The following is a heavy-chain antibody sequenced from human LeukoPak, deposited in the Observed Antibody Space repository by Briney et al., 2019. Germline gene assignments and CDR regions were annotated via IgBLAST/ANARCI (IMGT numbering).Heavy chain of an antibody. V-gene: IGHV3-15*01. CDR2: IKPKTDGETT. J-gene: IGHJ4*02. CDR3: ITPLPYSAQ. CDR1: GFTFSDYY. Sequence: SGGSLRLSCAASGFTFSDYYMSWIRQAPGKGLEWVGRIKPKTDGETTEYAAPVKDRFSISRDDSKSMMYLQMNSLKTEDTAVYYCITPLPYSAQGGQGTLVTVSS. D-gene: IGHD2-21*01.